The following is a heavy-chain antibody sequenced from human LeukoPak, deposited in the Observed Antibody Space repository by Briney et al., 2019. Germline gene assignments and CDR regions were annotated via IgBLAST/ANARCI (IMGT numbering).Heavy chain of an antibody. D-gene: IGHD6-6*01. V-gene: IGHV3-66*01. Sequence: GGSLRLSCAASGFTVSSNYMSWVRQAPGKGLEWVSVIYSGGSTYYADSVKGRFTISRDNPKNTLYLQMNSLRAEDTAVYYCAREGSSSSDYYYYYGMDVWGQGTTVTVSS. J-gene: IGHJ6*02. CDR2: IYSGGST. CDR1: GFTVSSNY. CDR3: AREGSSSSDYYYYYGMDV.